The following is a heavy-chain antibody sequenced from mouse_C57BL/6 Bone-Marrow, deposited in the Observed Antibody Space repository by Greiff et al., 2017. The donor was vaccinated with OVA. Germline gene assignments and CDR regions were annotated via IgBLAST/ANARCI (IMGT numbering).Heavy chain of an antibody. CDR1: GYTFTDYY. D-gene: IGHD2-5*01. CDR3: ARLDYSNYFDY. Sequence: VQLQQSGAELVRPGASVKLSCKASGYTFTDYYINWVKQRPGQGLEWIARIYPGSGNTYYNEKFKGKATLTAEKSSSTAYMQLSSLTSEDSAVYFCARLDYSNYFDYWGQGTTLTVSS. V-gene: IGHV1-76*01. J-gene: IGHJ2*01. CDR2: IYPGSGNT.